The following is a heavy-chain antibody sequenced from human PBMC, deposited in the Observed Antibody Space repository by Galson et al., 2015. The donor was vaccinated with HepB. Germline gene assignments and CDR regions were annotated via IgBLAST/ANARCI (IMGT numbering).Heavy chain of an antibody. J-gene: IGHJ4*02. CDR2: TYYRSKWYN. CDR1: GDSVSSNGAA. V-gene: IGHV6-1*01. Sequence: CAISGDSVSSNGAAWNWIRQSPSRGLEWLGRTYYRSKWYNDYAVSLKSRITINADTSKNQFSLQLSSVTVADTAVYFCARLERNSGSFDYWGRGILVTVSS. D-gene: IGHD3-10*01. CDR3: ARLERNSGSFDY.